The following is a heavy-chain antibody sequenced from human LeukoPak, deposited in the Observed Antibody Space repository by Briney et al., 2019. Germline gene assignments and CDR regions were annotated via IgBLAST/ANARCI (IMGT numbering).Heavy chain of an antibody. CDR1: GFTFSSYA. CDR3: AKDLLTGNDAFDI. J-gene: IGHJ3*02. D-gene: IGHD7-27*01. V-gene: IGHV3-30-3*01. Sequence: PGRSLRLSCAASGFTFSSYAMHWVRQAPGKGLEWVAIISYDGSDTYYTDSVKGRFTISRDNSKNALYLQMNSLRAEDTAVYYCAKDLLTGNDAFDIWGQGTMVTVSS. CDR2: ISYDGSDT.